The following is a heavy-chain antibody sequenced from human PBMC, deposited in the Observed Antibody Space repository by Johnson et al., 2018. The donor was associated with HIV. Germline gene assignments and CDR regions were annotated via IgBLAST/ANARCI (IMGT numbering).Heavy chain of an antibody. V-gene: IGHV3-9*01. CDR3: AKDQTVVTYDAFDI. D-gene: IGHD4-23*01. CDR1: GFTFDDYA. CDR2: IGWNSGNI. J-gene: IGHJ3*02. Sequence: QLVESGGGLVKPGGSLRLSCAASGFTFDDYAMHWVRQAPGKGLEWVSCIGWNSGNIVYADSVKGRFTISRDNAKNSLYLQMNNLRTEDTALYYCAKDQTVVTYDAFDIWGQ.